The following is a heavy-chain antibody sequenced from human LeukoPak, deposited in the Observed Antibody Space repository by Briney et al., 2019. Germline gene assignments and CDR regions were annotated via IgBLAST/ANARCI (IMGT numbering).Heavy chain of an antibody. V-gene: IGHV4-59*12. J-gene: IGHJ5*02. CDR1: GGSISDYH. CDR2: IYNRGTT. Sequence: SETLSLTCSVSGGSISDYHWTWLRQPPGKGLEYIGYIYNRGTTFYNPSLQSRVTMSADTSKKQFSLKLTSVTAADTAVYYCARGARGYRFDPWGQGTLVTVSS. D-gene: IGHD1-1*01. CDR3: ARGARGYRFDP.